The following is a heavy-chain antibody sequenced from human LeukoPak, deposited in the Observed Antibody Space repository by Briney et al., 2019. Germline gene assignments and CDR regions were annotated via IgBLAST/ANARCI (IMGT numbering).Heavy chain of an antibody. CDR3: ARDLGYCSGGRCSRNWFDP. V-gene: IGHV4-59*12. D-gene: IGHD2-15*01. Sequence: SETLSLTCTVSGGSISSYYWSWIRQPPGKGLEWIGYIYYSGSTNYNPSLKSRVTISVDTSKNQFSLKLSSVTAADTAVYYCARDLGYCSGGRCSRNWFDPWGQGTLVTVSS. CDR2: IYYSGST. CDR1: GGSISSYY. J-gene: IGHJ5*02.